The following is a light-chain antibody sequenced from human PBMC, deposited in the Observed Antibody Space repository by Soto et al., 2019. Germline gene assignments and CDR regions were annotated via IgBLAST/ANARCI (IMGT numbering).Light chain of an antibody. Sequence: DIQMTQSPSAMSASTGDIVTISCRASQGISSYLAWYQQKPGKAPNLLIYAASTLQTGVPSRFSGSGSGTDFTLTISSLQPEDFATYYCQQLNSYPLTFGGGTKVDIK. CDR3: QQLNSYPLT. CDR2: AAS. CDR1: QGISSY. V-gene: IGKV1-9*01. J-gene: IGKJ4*01.